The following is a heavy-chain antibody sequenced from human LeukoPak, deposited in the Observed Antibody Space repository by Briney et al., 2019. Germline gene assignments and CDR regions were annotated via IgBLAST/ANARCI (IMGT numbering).Heavy chain of an antibody. D-gene: IGHD1-26*01. J-gene: IGHJ3*02. CDR1: GFTFSSYS. CDR3: ARGGRSGSYLDAFDI. CDR2: ISSSSSYI. V-gene: IGHV3-21*01. Sequence: PGGSLRLSCAASGFTFSSYSMNWFRQAPGKGLEWVSSISSSSSYIYYADSVKGRFTISRDNAKNSLYLQMNSLRAEDTAVYYCARGGRSGSYLDAFDIWGQGTMVTVSS.